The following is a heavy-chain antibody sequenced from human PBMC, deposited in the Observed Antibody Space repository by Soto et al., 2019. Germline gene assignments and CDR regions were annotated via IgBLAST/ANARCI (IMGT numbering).Heavy chain of an antibody. Sequence: SQTLSLTCAISGDSVSSNRAAWNWIIQSPSRGLEWLGRTYYRYKWYNDYAVSVKIRITINPDTSKNQFSLQLTAVTPEDTAVYSCARGRSSGYDYAFDIWGQGTMVTVSS. CDR1: GDSVSSNRAA. CDR3: ARGRSSGYDYAFDI. V-gene: IGHV6-1*01. J-gene: IGHJ3*02. D-gene: IGHD5-12*01. CDR2: TYYRYKWYN.